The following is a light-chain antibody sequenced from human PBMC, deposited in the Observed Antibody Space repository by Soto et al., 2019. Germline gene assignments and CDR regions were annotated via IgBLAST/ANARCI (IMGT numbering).Light chain of an antibody. V-gene: IGKV3-20*01. CDR1: QSVSSYY. J-gene: IGKJ4*01. Sequence: EIVLTQSPGTLSLSPGERATLSCRTSQSVSSYYLAWYQQKPGQAPRLLIYGASNRATGVPDRFSGSGSGTDFTLTISRLEPEDFAVYFCQQYGNSPLTFGGGTKVEIK. CDR3: QQYGNSPLT. CDR2: GAS.